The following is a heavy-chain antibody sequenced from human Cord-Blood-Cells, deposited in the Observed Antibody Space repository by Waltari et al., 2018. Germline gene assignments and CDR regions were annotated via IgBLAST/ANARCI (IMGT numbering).Heavy chain of an antibody. CDR3: ARAYSSGWYVDY. CDR1: GGTFSSYA. Sequence: QVQLVQSGAEVKKPGSSVKVSCKASGGTFSSYAISWVRQAPRQGLEWMGGLIRIRGTANDAQKVQGRVTISADESTSTAYMELSSLRSADTAVYYCARAYSSGWYVDYWGQGTLVTVSS. D-gene: IGHD6-19*01. J-gene: IGHJ4*02. V-gene: IGHV1-69*01. CDR2: LIRIRGTA.